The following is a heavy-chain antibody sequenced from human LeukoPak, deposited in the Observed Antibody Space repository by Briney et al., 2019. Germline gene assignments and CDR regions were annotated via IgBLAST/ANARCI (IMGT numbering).Heavy chain of an antibody. J-gene: IGHJ5*02. CDR1: GFPFRSYA. CDR3: AKITGGDRGYCTWTSCNQGGWFDP. CDR2: ISGSGFYT. D-gene: IGHD2-2*01. Sequence: GGPLTLPCAPSGFPFRSYANSWLRRGPGKGLEWVSGISGSGFYTYYADSVKARFPIPRHNSKTPIYLQMNSLRAEDTAVYYCAKITGGDRGYCTWTSCNQGGWFDPWGQGTLVTVSS. V-gene: IGHV3-23*01.